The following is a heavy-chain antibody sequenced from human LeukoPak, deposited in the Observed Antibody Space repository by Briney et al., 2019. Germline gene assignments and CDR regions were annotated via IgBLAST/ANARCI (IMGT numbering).Heavy chain of an antibody. Sequence: GGSLRLSCAASGFTFISYSMSWVRQAPGKGLEWVSAINGSGGSTYYADSVKGRFTISRDNSKNTLYLQMNSLRAEDTAVYYCAKVGLYYYYFDYWGQGTLVPVSS. V-gene: IGHV3-23*01. J-gene: IGHJ4*02. CDR1: GFTFISYS. CDR2: INGSGGST. CDR3: AKVGLYYYYFDY. D-gene: IGHD3-10*01.